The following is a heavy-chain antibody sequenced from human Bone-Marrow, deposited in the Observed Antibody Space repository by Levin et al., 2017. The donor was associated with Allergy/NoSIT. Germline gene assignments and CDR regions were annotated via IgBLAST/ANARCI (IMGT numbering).Heavy chain of an antibody. Sequence: PSETLSLTCAVSGYSISDGFYWAWVRQPPGKGLEWIGSTYHSGNTDYDSSLASRVTISVDTSRNQFSLKLTSVTAADTALYYCARVFPVLYYFDYWGHGTLVTVSS. J-gene: IGHJ4*01. V-gene: IGHV4-38-2*01. CDR2: TYHSGNT. D-gene: IGHD2/OR15-2a*01. CDR1: GYSISDGFY. CDR3: ARVFPVLYYFDY.